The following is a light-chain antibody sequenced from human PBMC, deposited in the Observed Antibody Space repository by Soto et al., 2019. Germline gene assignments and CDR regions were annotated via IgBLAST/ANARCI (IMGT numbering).Light chain of an antibody. J-gene: IGLJ1*01. V-gene: IGLV1-47*01. CDR1: SSSIGTNY. CDR3: ASWYDSLSGYV. Sequence: QSVLTQPPSASGTPGQRVTISCSGSSSSIGTNYVYWYQQLPGTAPKLLIYKSDRRPSGVPDRFSGSKSGTSASLAISGLRSEDEADYHCASWYDSLSGYVFGTGTKLTVL. CDR2: KSD.